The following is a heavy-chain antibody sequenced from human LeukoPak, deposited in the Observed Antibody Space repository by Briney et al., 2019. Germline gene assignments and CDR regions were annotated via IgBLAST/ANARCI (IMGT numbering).Heavy chain of an antibody. D-gene: IGHD1-26*01. CDR3: ARDRIVGATYYYYYCMDV. Sequence: GGSLRLSCAAAGFTFSSYGMHWVRQAPGKGLEGVAVISYDGSNKYYADSVKGRFTISRDNSKNTLYLQMNSLRAEDTAVYYCARDRIVGATYYYYYCMDVWGKGTTVTVSS. CDR2: ISYDGSNK. CDR1: GFTFSSYG. V-gene: IGHV3-30*12. J-gene: IGHJ6*03.